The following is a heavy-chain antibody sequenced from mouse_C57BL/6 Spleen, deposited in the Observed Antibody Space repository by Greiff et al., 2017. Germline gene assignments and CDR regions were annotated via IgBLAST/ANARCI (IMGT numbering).Heavy chain of an antibody. Sequence: EVKLLESEGGLVQPGSSMKLSCTASGFTFSDYYMAWVRQVPEKGLEWVANINYDGSSTYYPDSLKGRFILSRDNAKNILYLQMSRLKSDDTATYYGSRITTGGEGAWFAYWGQGTLVTVS. V-gene: IGHV5-16*01. J-gene: IGHJ3*01. CDR2: INYDGSST. D-gene: IGHD1-1*01. CDR1: GFTFSDYY. CDR3: SRITTGGEGAWFAY.